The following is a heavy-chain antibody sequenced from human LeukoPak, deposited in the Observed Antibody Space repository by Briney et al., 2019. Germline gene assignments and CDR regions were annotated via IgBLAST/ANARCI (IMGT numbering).Heavy chain of an antibody. D-gene: IGHD6-13*01. V-gene: IGHV4-38-2*02. Sequence: SETLSLTCTVSRYSISSGYYWGWIRQPPGKGLEWIGSIYHSGSNYYNPYLKSRVTISVDTSKNQFSLKLSSVTAADTAVYYCARMRGGSSSWYFDYWGQGTLVTVSS. CDR1: RYSISSGYY. CDR3: ARMRGGSSSWYFDY. CDR2: IYHSGSN. J-gene: IGHJ4*02.